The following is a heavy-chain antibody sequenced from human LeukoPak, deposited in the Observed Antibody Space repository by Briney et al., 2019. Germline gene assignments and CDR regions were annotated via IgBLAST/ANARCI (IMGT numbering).Heavy chain of an antibody. D-gene: IGHD5-24*01. V-gene: IGHV4-30-4*01. CDR3: ARDGYNSGYFDY. CDR1: GASISSGGYY. Sequence: SETLSLTCTVSGASISSGGYYWNWIRQPPGKGLEWIGYIYYSRSTSYSPSLKSRLTISVDTSKNQFSLKLSSVTAADTAVYYCARDGYNSGYFDYWGQGTLVTVSS. CDR2: IYYSRST. J-gene: IGHJ4*02.